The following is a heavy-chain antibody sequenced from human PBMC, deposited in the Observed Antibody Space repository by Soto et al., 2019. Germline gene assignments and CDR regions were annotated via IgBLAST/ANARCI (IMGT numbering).Heavy chain of an antibody. J-gene: IGHJ4*02. CDR1: GDTFNFYS. Sequence: QVQLVQSGAEVKRPGSSVKVSCKASGDTFNFYSINWVRQAPGLGLEWMGRVNPIVSMSNYAQKFQGRVTMTADQSTSTVYMELGSLRSEATAISYCASSYGSGFRAFDYWGQGALVTVAS. CDR3: ASSYGSGFRAFDY. D-gene: IGHD3-10*01. V-gene: IGHV1-69*02. CDR2: VNPIVSMS.